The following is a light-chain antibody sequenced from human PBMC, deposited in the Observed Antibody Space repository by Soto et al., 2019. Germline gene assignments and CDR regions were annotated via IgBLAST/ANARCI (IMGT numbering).Light chain of an antibody. CDR3: SSYTSSSTL. V-gene: IGLV2-14*01. J-gene: IGLJ1*01. CDR2: EVS. CDR1: SSDVGGYNY. Sequence: ALTQPASVSGSPGQSITISCTGTSSDVGGYNYVSWYQQHPGKAPKLMIYEVSNRPSGVSNRFSGSKSGNTASLTISGLQAEDEADYYCSSYTSSSTLFGAGTKVTVL.